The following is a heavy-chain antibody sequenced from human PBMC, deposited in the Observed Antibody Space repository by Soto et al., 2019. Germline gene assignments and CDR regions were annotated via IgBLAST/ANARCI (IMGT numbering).Heavy chain of an antibody. CDR3: AREPRYCSGGSCSIMGDAFDI. CDR1: GFTVTDIY. J-gene: IGHJ3*02. D-gene: IGHD2-15*01. V-gene: IGHV3-66*01. CDR2: IYKDFT. Sequence: EVQLVESGGGLVQPGGSLRLSCVASGFTVTDIYMKWVRQAPGKGLEWVSVIYKDFTDYADFVKGRFSVSTDSSKNALYIQMDNLRAEDTAVYYCAREPRYCSGGSCSIMGDAFDIWGQGAMVTVSS.